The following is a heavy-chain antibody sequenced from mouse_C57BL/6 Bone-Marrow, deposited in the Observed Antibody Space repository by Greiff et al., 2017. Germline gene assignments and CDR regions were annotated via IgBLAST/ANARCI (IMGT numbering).Heavy chain of an antibody. J-gene: IGHJ2*01. D-gene: IGHD2-1*01. CDR2: IDPSDSET. Sequence: VQLQQPGAELVRPGSSVKLSCKASGYTFTSYWMHWVKQRPIQGLEWIGNIDPSDSETHYNQKFKDKATLTVDKSSSTAYLQLSRLTSEDSAVYYCERGDYGNPVYFDYWGQGTTLTVSS. V-gene: IGHV1-52*01. CDR1: GYTFTSYW. CDR3: ERGDYGNPVYFDY.